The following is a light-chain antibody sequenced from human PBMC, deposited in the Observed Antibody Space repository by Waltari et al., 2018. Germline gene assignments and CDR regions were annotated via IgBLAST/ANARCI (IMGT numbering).Light chain of an antibody. V-gene: IGKV2-30*02. CDR2: KVS. CDR3: MQGTHWPWT. CDR1: QSLVHSDGTTY. J-gene: IGKJ1*01. Sequence: DVVMSQSPLSLPVTLGQPASISCRSSQSLVHSDGTTYLNWFQQRPGQSPRRLFYKVSNRDSGVPDRFSGSGSGTDFTLKISRVEAEDVGVYYCMQGTHWPWTFGQGTKVDIK.